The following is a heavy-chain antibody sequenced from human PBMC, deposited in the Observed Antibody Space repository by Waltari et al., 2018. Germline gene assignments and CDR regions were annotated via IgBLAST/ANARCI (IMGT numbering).Heavy chain of an antibody. Sequence: EVQLLESGGGLVQPGGSLRLSCAASGFTFSSYAMSWVRQAPGKGLELVSAISGSGGSTYYADSVKGRFTISRDNSKNTLYLQMNSLRAEDTAVYYCAKDRGVTTGGDYWGQGTLVTVSS. V-gene: IGHV3-23*01. J-gene: IGHJ4*02. CDR3: AKDRGVTTGGDY. CDR1: GFTFSSYA. D-gene: IGHD4-17*01. CDR2: ISGSGGST.